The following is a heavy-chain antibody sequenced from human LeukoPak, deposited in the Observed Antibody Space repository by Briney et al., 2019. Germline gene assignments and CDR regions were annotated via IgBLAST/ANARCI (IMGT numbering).Heavy chain of an antibody. Sequence: ASVKVSCKASGYTFTSYDINWVRQAPGQGLEWMGRIIPILGITNYAQKFLGRITITADTSTSTAYMELSSLRSEDTAVYYCARDGPYYYDSTKYYYFDYWGQGTLVTVSS. CDR3: ARDGPYYYDSTKYYYFDY. V-gene: IGHV1-69*04. CDR1: GYTFTSYD. D-gene: IGHD3-22*01. CDR2: IIPILGIT. J-gene: IGHJ4*02.